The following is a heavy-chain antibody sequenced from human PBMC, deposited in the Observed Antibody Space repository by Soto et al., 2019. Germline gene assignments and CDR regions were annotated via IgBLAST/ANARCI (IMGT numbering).Heavy chain of an antibody. J-gene: IGHJ3*02. CDR2: IRDKARGYTT. CDR1: GFTFSDHF. V-gene: IGHV3-72*01. CDR3: TRLLAYRGGDCHSFAFDI. Sequence: EVQLVESGGGLVQPGGSLRLSCAASGFTFSDHFMEWVRQAPGKGPEWVGRIRDKARGYTTDYAASVKGRFTISRDDSKNYLYLQMNILRPDDTALYYCTRLLAYRGGDCHSFAFDIWGQGTMVTVSS. D-gene: IGHD2-21*02.